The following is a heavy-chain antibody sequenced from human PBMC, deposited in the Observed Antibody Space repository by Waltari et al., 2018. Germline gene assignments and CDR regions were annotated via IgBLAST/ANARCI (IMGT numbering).Heavy chain of an antibody. CDR2: ISGSGSST. D-gene: IGHD3-16*02. Sequence: EVQLLVSGGGLVQPGGSLRLVCGASGFAFGTFSLHWVRQAPGKGLEWISGISGSGSSTYYAASVKGRFTISRDNSKNTLYLQMNSLRVEDTAVYFCAKVEGGIVTRYYALDIWGQGTMVTVSS. CDR3: AKVEGGIVTRYYALDI. V-gene: IGHV3-23*01. CDR1: GFAFGTFS. J-gene: IGHJ3*02.